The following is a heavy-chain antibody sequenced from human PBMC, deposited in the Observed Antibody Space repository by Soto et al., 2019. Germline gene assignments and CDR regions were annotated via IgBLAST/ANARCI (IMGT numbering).Heavy chain of an antibody. CDR2: INPSGGSK. D-gene: IGHD3-22*01. CDR3: ARVDSSGYYYSAPYGMDV. Sequence: QVQLVQSGAEVKKPGASVKVSCKASGYTFTSYYMHWVRQAPGQGLEWMGIINPSGGSKSYAQKFQGRVTMTRDTSTGRVYMELSSLRSEDTAVYYCARVDSSGYYYSAPYGMDVWGQGTTVTVSS. J-gene: IGHJ6*02. CDR1: GYTFTSYY. V-gene: IGHV1-46*01.